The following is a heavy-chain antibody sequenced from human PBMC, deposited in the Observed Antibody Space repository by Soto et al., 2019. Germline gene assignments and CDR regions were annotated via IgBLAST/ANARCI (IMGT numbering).Heavy chain of an antibody. J-gene: IGHJ4*02. V-gene: IGHV1-69*12. D-gene: IGHD5-12*01. CDR3: ASGIRLWLRRINNGYSG. CDR1: GGTFSTYA. CDR2: IIPMFGTA. Sequence: QVQLVQSGAEVKKPESSVKVSCKAPGGTFSTYAISWVRQAPGQGLEWMGGIIPMFGTANYAQRFQDRVTITADASTNTVYMELSSLRSEDTAVYFCASGIRLWLRRINNGYSGWGQGTLVTVSS.